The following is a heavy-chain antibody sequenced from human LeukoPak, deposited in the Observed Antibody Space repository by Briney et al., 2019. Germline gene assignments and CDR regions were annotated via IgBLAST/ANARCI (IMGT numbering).Heavy chain of an antibody. CDR2: ISTSSSYI. CDR1: GFTFSSYS. Sequence: GGSLRLSCAASGFTFSSYSMNWVRQAPGKGPEWVSSISTSSSYIYYADSVKGRFTISRDNAKNSLYLQMNSLRAEDTAVYYCARGSGPRDGYCSGGSCYRHRRLFDYWGQGTLVTVSS. CDR3: ARGSGPRDGYCSGGSCYRHRRLFDY. D-gene: IGHD2-15*01. V-gene: IGHV3-21*01. J-gene: IGHJ4*02.